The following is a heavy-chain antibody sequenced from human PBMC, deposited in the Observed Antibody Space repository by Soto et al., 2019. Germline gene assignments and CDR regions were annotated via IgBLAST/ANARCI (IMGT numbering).Heavy chain of an antibody. CDR3: ANKVARFYFDY. Sequence: GGSLSLSCAASGFTFSSDAMSWVRQAPGKGLEWVSPISGSGGSTYYANSVKGRFTISRDNSKTTQYLQMTGLSTADKAVYYHANKVARFYFDYWGQGTLVTVSS. CDR2: ISGSGGST. CDR1: GFTFSSDA. D-gene: IGHD5-12*01. V-gene: IGHV3-23*01. J-gene: IGHJ4*02.